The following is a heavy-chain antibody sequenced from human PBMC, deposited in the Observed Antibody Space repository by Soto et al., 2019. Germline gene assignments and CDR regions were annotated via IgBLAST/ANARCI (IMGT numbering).Heavy chain of an antibody. CDR3: TAVAGTNYYYGMDV. V-gene: IGHV1-46*01. J-gene: IGHJ6*02. Sequence: EASVKVSCKASGGTFSSYAISWVRQAPGQGLEWMGVIIPIGGSTSYAQKFQGRVTMTRDTSTSTVYMELSSLRSEDTAVYYCTAVAGTNYYYGMDVWGQGTTVTVSS. CDR1: GGTFSSYA. D-gene: IGHD6-19*01. CDR2: IIPIGGST.